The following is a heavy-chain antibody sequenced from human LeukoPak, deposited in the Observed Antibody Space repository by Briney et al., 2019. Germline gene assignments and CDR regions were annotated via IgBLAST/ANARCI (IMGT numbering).Heavy chain of an antibody. D-gene: IGHD3-10*01. CDR2: LSGSGGST. CDR3: TKVLVRGVMALVYFDS. Sequence: QAGGSLRLSCATSGFTFNNFAMSWIRQAPGKGLEWVAALSGSGGSTYYADSVKGRFTISRDNSKDTLYLQMHSLRAEDTAIYFCTKVLVRGVMALVYFDSWGQGTLVTVSS. CDR1: GFTFNNFA. J-gene: IGHJ4*02. V-gene: IGHV3-23*01.